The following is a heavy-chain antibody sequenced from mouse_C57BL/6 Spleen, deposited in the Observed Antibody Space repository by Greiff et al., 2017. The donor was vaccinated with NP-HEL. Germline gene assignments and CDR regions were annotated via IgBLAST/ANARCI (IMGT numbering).Heavy chain of an antibody. CDR3: ARPALGLDYFDY. V-gene: IGHV7-3*01. D-gene: IGHD4-1*01. CDR1: GFTFPDYY. J-gene: IGHJ2*01. CDR2: IRNKANGYTT. Sequence: DVKLVESGGGLVQPGGSLSLSCAASGFTFPDYYMSWVRQPPGKALEWLGFIRNKANGYTTEYSASVKGRFTISRDNSQSILYLQMNALRAEDSATYYCARPALGLDYFDYWGQGTTLTVSS.